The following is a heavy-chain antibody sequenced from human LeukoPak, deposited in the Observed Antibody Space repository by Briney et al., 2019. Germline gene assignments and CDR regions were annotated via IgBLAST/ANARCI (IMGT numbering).Heavy chain of an antibody. V-gene: IGHV1-69*01. CDR2: IIPIFGTA. CDR3: ARGEWELLWGGLAD. D-gene: IGHD1-26*01. CDR1: GGTFSSYA. J-gene: IGHJ4*02. Sequence: SVKVSCKASGGTFSSYAISWVRQAPGQGLEWMGGIIPIFGTANYAQKFQGRVTITADESTSTAYMELSSLRSEDTAVYYCARGEWELLWGGLADWGQGTLVTVSS.